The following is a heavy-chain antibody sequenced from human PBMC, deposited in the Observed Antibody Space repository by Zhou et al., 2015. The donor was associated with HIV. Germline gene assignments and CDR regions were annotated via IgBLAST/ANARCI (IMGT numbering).Heavy chain of an antibody. J-gene: IGHJ3*02. D-gene: IGHD6-13*01. Sequence: QVQLVQSGAEVKKPGSSVKVSCKASGGTFSSYAISWVRQAPGQGLEWMGGIIPIFGTANYAQKFQGRVTITADESTSTAYMELSSLRSEDTAVYYCASKLSPRGGIAGLFDAFDIWGQGTMVTVSS. CDR2: IIPIFGTA. CDR3: ASKLSPRGGIAGLFDAFDI. CDR1: GGTFSSYA. V-gene: IGHV1-69*01.